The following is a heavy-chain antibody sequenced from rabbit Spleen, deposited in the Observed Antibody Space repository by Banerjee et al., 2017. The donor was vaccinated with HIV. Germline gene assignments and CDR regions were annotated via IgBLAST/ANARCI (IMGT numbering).Heavy chain of an antibody. J-gene: IGHJ4*01. CDR1: GFSFSNNYY. CDR2: ILIGGGNT. Sequence: QSLEESGRDLVKPGASLTLTCTASGFSFSNNYYMCWVRQAPGKGLEWIGCILIGGGNTYYASWAKGRFTISKTSSTTVTLQMTSLTAADMATYFCARVSETSGWGEDLWGPGTLVTVS. CDR3: ARVSETSGWGEDL. D-gene: IGHD4-1*01. V-gene: IGHV1S40*01.